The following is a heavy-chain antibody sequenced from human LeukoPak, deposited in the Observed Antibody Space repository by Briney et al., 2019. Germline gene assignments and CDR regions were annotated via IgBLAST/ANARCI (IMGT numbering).Heavy chain of an antibody. CDR3: AREAGYQLLSGYYYYMDV. D-gene: IGHD2-2*01. Sequence: QAGGSLRLSCTASGFTFGDYAMHWVRQAPGKGLEWVAGILWNSGSKAYADSVKGRFTISRDNARNSLYLQMNSLRAEDTAVYYCAREAGYQLLSGYYYYMDVWGKGTTVTVSS. CDR1: GFTFGDYA. V-gene: IGHV3-9*01. J-gene: IGHJ6*03. CDR2: ILWNSGSK.